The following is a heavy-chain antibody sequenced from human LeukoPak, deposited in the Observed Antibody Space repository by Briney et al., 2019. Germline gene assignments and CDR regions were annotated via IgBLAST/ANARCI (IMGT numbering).Heavy chain of an antibody. Sequence: GGSLRLSCAASGFTFSSYAMSWVRQAPGKGLEWVSAISGSGSGSGGSSYYADSVKGRFTISRDNARNSLYLQMSSLRPDDTALYYCAKDASGSYPPNFYYYGMDVWGQGTTVTVSS. CDR3: AKDASGSYPPNFYYYGMDV. CDR2: ISGSGSGSGGSS. V-gene: IGHV3-23*01. J-gene: IGHJ6*02. CDR1: GFTFSSYA. D-gene: IGHD3-10*01.